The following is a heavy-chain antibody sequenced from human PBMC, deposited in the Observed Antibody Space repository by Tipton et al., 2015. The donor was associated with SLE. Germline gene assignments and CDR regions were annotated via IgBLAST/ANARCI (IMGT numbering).Heavy chain of an antibody. CDR3: ARGTLAATSRFAY. D-gene: IGHD5-12*01. CDR1: GYSFTDYW. CDR2: IYPADSDT. J-gene: IGHJ4*02. Sequence: QSGPEVKKPGESLKISCKGSGYSFTDYWIGWVRQMPGKGLEWMGIIYPADSDTRYSPSFQGQVTISADKSISTAYLQWSSLKTSDTAMYYCARGTLAATSRFAYWGQGTLVTVSS. V-gene: IGHV5-51*01.